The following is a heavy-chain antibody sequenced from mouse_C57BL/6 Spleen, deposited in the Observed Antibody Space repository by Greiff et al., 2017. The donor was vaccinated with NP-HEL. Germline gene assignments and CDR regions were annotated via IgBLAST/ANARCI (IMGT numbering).Heavy chain of an antibody. CDR2: IYPGDGDT. Sequence: QVQLQQSGAELVKPGASVKISCKASGYAFSSYWMNWVKQRPGKGLEWIGQIYPGDGDTNYNGKFKGKATLTADKSSSTAYMQLSSLTSEDSAVYFCARSWITGLHYFDYWGQGTTLTVSS. CDR3: ARSWITGLHYFDY. J-gene: IGHJ2*01. D-gene: IGHD1-1*01. V-gene: IGHV1-80*01. CDR1: GYAFSSYW.